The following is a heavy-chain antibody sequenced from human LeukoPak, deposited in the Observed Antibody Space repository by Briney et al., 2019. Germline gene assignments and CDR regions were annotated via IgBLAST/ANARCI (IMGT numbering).Heavy chain of an antibody. J-gene: IGHJ3*02. CDR2: IYPGDSDT. Sequence: GESLKISCKGSGYSFTSYWIGWVRQMPGKGLEWMGIIYPGDSDTRYSPSFRGQVTISVDKSISTAYLQWSSLKASDTAMYYWARRLSASSPADAFDIWGQGTMVTVSS. V-gene: IGHV5-51*01. CDR3: ARRLSASSPADAFDI. CDR1: GYSFTSYW.